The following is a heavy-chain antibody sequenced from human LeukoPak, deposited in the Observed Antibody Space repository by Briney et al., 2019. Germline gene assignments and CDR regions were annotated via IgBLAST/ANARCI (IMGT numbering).Heavy chain of an antibody. J-gene: IGHJ4*02. CDR1: GYTFTRYG. CDR3: ARDWGSIKVITDY. Sequence: SVTVSCKATGYTFTRYGIRWVRQDPGHVLEWIGWISANSDNTNYAQKLQSRVTMTTDTSTSTAYMELRSLRSDDTAVYYCARDWGSIKVITDYWGQGTLVTVSS. D-gene: IGHD3-16*01. V-gene: IGHV1-18*01. CDR2: ISANSDNT.